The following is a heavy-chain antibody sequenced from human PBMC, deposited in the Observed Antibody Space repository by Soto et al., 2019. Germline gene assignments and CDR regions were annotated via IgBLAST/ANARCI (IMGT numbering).Heavy chain of an antibody. Sequence: GGSLRLSCAASGFSVIKYAMSWVRQAPGKGLEWVSGLSGSGGSTSSADSVKGRFAISRDNSRNTLYLHMNSLRDGDTAIYYCARGFSARKGSPPEYWGQGTLVNVAS. D-gene: IGHD3-10*01. CDR1: GFSVIKYA. V-gene: IGHV3-23*01. CDR2: LSGSGGST. CDR3: ARGFSARKGSPPEY. J-gene: IGHJ4*02.